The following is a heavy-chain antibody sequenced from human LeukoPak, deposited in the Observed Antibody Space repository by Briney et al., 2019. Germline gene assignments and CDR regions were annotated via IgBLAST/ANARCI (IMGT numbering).Heavy chain of an antibody. Sequence: PSETLSLTCTVSGYSISSGYYWGWIRQPPGKGLEWIGSIYHSGSTYYNPSLKSRVTISVDTSKNQFSLKLSSVTAADTAVYYCARIVLNYDILTGYYNVGAFDIWGQGTMVTVSS. V-gene: IGHV4-38-2*02. CDR1: GYSISSGYY. CDR3: ARIVLNYDILTGYYNVGAFDI. CDR2: IYHSGST. J-gene: IGHJ3*02. D-gene: IGHD3-9*01.